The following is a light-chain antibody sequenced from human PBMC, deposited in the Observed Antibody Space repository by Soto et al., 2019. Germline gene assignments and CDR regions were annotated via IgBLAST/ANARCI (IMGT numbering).Light chain of an antibody. V-gene: IGKV3-15*01. Sequence: EIVMTQSPATLSVSPGERATLSCRASQSVSSDLAWYQQKPGQAPRLLIFGASSRATGIPARFSGSGSGTEFSLTISSLQSEDFAVYYCQQYNDWPITFGQVTRLEIK. J-gene: IGKJ5*01. CDR2: GAS. CDR1: QSVSSD. CDR3: QQYNDWPIT.